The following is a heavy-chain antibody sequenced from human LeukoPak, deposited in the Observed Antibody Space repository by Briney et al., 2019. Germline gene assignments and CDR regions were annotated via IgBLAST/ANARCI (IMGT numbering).Heavy chain of an antibody. D-gene: IGHD3-3*01. Sequence: PGGSLKLSCATSGFTFTNYAMHWVRQAPGKGLEWVAFIRYDGSNKYYADSVKGRFTISRDNSKNTLYLQMNSLRAEDTAVYYCAKGFDYFDYWGQGTLVTVSS. CDR1: GFTFTNYA. CDR3: AKGFDYFDY. V-gene: IGHV3-30*02. CDR2: IRYDGSNK. J-gene: IGHJ4*02.